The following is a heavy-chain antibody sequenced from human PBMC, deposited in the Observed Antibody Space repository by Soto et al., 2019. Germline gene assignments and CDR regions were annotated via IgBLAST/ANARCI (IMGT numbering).Heavy chain of an antibody. V-gene: IGHV4-31*03. D-gene: IGHD2-8*01. CDR3: ARDVGGYCTNGVCYSLRNYYYYMDV. Sequence: QVQLQESGPGLVKPSQTLSLTCTVSGGSISSGGYYWSWIRQHPGKGLEWIGYIYYSGSTYYNPSLKSRVTISVDTSKNQFSLKLSSVTAADTAVYYCARDVGGYCTNGVCYSLRNYYYYMDVWGKGTTVTVSS. CDR2: IYYSGST. J-gene: IGHJ6*03. CDR1: GGSISSGGYY.